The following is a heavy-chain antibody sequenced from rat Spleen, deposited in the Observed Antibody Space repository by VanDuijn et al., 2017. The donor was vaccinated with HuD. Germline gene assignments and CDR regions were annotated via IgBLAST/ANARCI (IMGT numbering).Heavy chain of an antibody. Sequence: EVQLVESGGGLVQPGRSMKLSCAASGFTFSNYYMAWVRQAPTKGLEWVATISYDGSSTYYRDSVKGRFTISRDNAKSTLYLQMDSLRSEDTATYYCAREEFGVRDWGQGIMVTVSS. CDR1: GFTFSNYY. V-gene: IGHV5-7*01. D-gene: IGHD4-3*01. CDR2: ISYDGSST. CDR3: AREEFGVRD. J-gene: IGHJ2*01.